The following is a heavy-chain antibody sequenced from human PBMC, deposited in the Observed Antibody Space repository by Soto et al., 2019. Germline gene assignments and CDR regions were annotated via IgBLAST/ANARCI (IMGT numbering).Heavy chain of an antibody. D-gene: IGHD3-16*01. CDR1: GGSISSNSYY. CDR3: ARHAAYDSVWGKSDGSDC. CDR2: MYYSGAN. V-gene: IGHV4-39*01. J-gene: IGHJ4*02. Sequence: QLQLQESGPGLVKPSETLSLACTVSGGSISSNSYYWDWIRQRPGKGLEWIGSMYYSGANYHNPSLQSRVTLPVDTSKNQFSLHLSSVTAADTAVYYCARHAAYDSVWGKSDGSDCWGQGTLVTVSS.